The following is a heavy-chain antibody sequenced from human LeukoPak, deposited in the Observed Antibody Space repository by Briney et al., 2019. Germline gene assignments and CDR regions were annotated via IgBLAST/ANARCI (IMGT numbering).Heavy chain of an antibody. D-gene: IGHD3-16*01. CDR3: ARVNDGGVWFDP. Sequence: ASVKDSCQAAGYTFTTYYVHWVRQAPGQGLEWMAWINPDSGDTNYAQKLQDRVTVTRDTSISTAHMEMSSLSSGDTAVYYCARVNDGGVWFDPWGQGTLVTVPS. V-gene: IGHV1-2*02. J-gene: IGHJ5*02. CDR2: INPDSGDT. CDR1: GYTFTTYY.